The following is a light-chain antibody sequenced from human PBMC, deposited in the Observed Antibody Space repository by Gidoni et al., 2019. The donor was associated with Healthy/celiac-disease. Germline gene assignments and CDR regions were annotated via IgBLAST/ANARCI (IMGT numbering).Light chain of an antibody. CDR2: AVS. Sequence: QSALTTPASVSCSPGQSITISCTGTSSDVGSYNIVSWYQQHPGKAPKLMIYAVSKRPSGVSNRFSGSKSGNTASLTISGLQAEDEADYYCCSYAGRRVFGGGTKLTVL. CDR3: CSYAGRRV. CDR1: SSDVGSYNI. J-gene: IGLJ3*02. V-gene: IGLV2-23*02.